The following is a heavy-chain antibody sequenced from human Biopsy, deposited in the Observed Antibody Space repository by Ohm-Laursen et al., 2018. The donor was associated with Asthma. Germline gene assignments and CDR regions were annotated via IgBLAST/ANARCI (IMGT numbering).Heavy chain of an antibody. CDR2: LSSDGANE. D-gene: IGHD2-15*01. Sequence: SLRLSCAASGISFRNYGMHWVRQAPGKGLEWVALLSSDGANEYYADSVKGRFTISRDNSKNTLYLQMSSLGAKDTAVYYCATDRGALVGLLGFRFQHGGQGSLVSVSS. J-gene: IGHJ1*01. CDR3: ATDRGALVGLLGFRFQH. CDR1: GISFRNYG. V-gene: IGHV3-30*03.